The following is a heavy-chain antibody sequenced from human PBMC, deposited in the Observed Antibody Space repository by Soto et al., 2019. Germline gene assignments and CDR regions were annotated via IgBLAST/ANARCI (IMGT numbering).Heavy chain of an antibody. CDR3: ARNFGYDSSGYYYDWFDP. CDR2: IYHSGST. V-gene: IGHV4-4*02. D-gene: IGHD3-22*01. CDR1: GGSISSSNW. J-gene: IGHJ5*02. Sequence: PSETLSLTCAVSGGSISSSNWWSWVRQPPGKGLEWIGEIYHSGSTNYNPSLKSRVTISVDKSKNQFSLKLSSVTAADTAVYYCARNFGYDSSGYYYDWFDPWGQGTLVTLSS.